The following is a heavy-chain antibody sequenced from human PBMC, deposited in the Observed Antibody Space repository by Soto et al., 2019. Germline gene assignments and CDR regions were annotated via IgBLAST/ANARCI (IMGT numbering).Heavy chain of an antibody. Sequence: PGGSLRLCCAASGFTFRSFAMSCVRKAPGKGLEWVSAISGSGGSTYYAVSVKGRFTISRDNSKNTLYLQMNSLRAEDTAVYYCAKAGYSGYDWTYYYYGMDVWGQGTTVTVSS. D-gene: IGHD5-12*01. V-gene: IGHV3-23*01. CDR1: GFTFRSFA. J-gene: IGHJ6*02. CDR2: ISGSGGST. CDR3: AKAGYSGYDWTYYYYGMDV.